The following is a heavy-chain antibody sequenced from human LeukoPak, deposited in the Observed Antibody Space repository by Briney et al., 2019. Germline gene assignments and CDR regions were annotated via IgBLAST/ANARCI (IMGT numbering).Heavy chain of an antibody. Sequence: SVTVSCTASGGTFSSYAISRVRQAPGQGLEWMGGIIPIFGTANYAQKFQGRVTITADESTSTAYMELSSLRSEDTAVYYCASAPIVATIWGAYYYYGMDVWGQGTTVTVSS. J-gene: IGHJ6*02. CDR3: ASAPIVATIWGAYYYYGMDV. CDR2: IIPIFGTA. D-gene: IGHD5-12*01. V-gene: IGHV1-69*13. CDR1: GGTFSSYA.